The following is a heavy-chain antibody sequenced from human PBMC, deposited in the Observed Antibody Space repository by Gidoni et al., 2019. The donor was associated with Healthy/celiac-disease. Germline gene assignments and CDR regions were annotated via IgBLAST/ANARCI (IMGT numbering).Heavy chain of an antibody. Sequence: QVQMVESGGGVVQPGRSLRLSCEASGFTFGSYAMHWVRQAPGKGLEWVAVISYDGSNKYYADSVKGRFTISRDNSKYTLYLQMNSLRAEDTAVYYCARASSMGLWLPFDYWGQGTLVTVSS. D-gene: IGHD3-16*01. V-gene: IGHV3-30-3*01. CDR1: GFTFGSYA. CDR3: ARASSMGLWLPFDY. CDR2: ISYDGSNK. J-gene: IGHJ4*02.